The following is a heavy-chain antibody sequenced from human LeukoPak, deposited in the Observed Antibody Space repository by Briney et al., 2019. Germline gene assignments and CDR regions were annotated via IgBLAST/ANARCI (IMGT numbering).Heavy chain of an antibody. J-gene: IGHJ6*02. CDR1: GGSFSGYY. CDR3: ARDRRDGSGCYYGAKGYYGMDV. Sequence: SETLSLTCAVYGGSFSGYYWSWIRQPPGKGLEWIGEINHSGSTNYNPSLKSRVTISVDTSKNQFSLKLSSVTAADTAVYYCARDRRDGSGCYYGAKGYYGMDVWGQGTTVTVSS. D-gene: IGHD3-10*01. CDR2: INHSGST. V-gene: IGHV4-34*01.